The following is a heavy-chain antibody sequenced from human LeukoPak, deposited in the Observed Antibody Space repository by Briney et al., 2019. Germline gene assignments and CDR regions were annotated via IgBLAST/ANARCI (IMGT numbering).Heavy chain of an antibody. D-gene: IGHD3/OR15-3a*01. J-gene: IGHJ4*02. CDR3: AKDRANAWTSDY. Sequence: PGGSLRLSCAASGFTFSSYSMNWVRQAPGKGLEWVSYISSSSSTIYYVDSVRGRFTISRDNSKNTLYLQMNSLRAEDTAVYYCAKDRANAWTSDYWGQGTLVTVSS. CDR2: ISSSSSTI. CDR1: GFTFSSYS. V-gene: IGHV3-48*01.